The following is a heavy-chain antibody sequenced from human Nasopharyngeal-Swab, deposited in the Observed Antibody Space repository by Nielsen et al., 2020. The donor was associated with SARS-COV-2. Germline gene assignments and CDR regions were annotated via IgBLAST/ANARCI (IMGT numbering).Heavy chain of an antibody. CDR3: ARDPKWDISSRGMDV. CDR1: GFTFSSYA. CDR2: IIPIFGTA. V-gene: IGHV1-69*01. D-gene: IGHD1-26*01. J-gene: IGHJ6*02. Sequence: KISCAASGFTFSSYAISWVRQAPGQGLEWMGGIIPIFGTANYAQKFQGRVTITADESTSTAYMELSSLRSEDTAVYYCARDPKWDISSRGMDVWGQGTTVTVSS.